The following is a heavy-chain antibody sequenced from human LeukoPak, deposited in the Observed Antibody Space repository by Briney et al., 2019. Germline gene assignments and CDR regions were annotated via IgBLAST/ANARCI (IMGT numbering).Heavy chain of an antibody. J-gene: IGHJ4*02. D-gene: IGHD3-10*01. V-gene: IGHV1-18*01. CDR3: ARDLHGSGSYYIPDLRFED. CDR2: ISAYNGNT. CDR1: RYTFTSYG. Sequence: ASVKVSCQASRYTFTSYGISWVRQAPGQGLEWMGWISAYNGNTNYAQKLQGRVTMTTDTSTSTAYMELRSLRSDDTAVYYCARDLHGSGSYYIPDLRFEDWGQGTLVTVSS.